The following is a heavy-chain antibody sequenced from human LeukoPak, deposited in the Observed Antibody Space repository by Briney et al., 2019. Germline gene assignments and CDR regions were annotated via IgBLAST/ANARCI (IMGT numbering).Heavy chain of an antibody. V-gene: IGHV1-2*02. CDR1: GYTFTGYY. D-gene: IGHD5-12*01. J-gene: IGHJ6*03. CDR3: ARLYSGYGNYYYYMDV. CDR2: INPNSGGT. Sequence: ASVKVSCKASGYTFTGYYMHWARQAPGQGLEWMGWINPNSGGTNYAQKFQGRVTMTRDTSISTAYMELSRLRSDDTAVYYCARLYSGYGNYYYYMDVWGKGTTVIVSS.